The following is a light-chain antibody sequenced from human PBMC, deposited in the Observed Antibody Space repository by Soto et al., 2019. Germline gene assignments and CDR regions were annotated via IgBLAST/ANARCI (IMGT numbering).Light chain of an antibody. V-gene: IGLV1-44*01. CDR3: AAWDDSLNGWV. CDR1: SSNIGSNT. J-gene: IGLJ3*02. CDR2: SNK. Sequence: QSVLTQPPSASGTPGQRVTISCSGSSSNIGSNTVNWYQQLPGTAPKLLIYSNKQRPSGVPDRFSGSQSGTAASLAISGLQSEDESDYYCAAWDDSLNGWVFGGGTKVTVL.